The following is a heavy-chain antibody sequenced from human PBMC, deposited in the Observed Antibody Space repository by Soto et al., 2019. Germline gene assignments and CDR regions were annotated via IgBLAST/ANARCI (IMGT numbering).Heavy chain of an antibody. CDR3: ARDRRAHGAFYYFDN. Sequence: SETLSLTCAVYGGSFSGYYWSWIRQPPGKGLEWIGEINHSGSTNYNPSLKSRVAISVDTSKNQFSLKLSSVTAADTAVYYCARDRRAHGAFYYFDNWGQGALVTVSS. CDR1: GGSFSGYY. D-gene: IGHD2-8*01. V-gene: IGHV4-34*01. J-gene: IGHJ4*02. CDR2: INHSGST.